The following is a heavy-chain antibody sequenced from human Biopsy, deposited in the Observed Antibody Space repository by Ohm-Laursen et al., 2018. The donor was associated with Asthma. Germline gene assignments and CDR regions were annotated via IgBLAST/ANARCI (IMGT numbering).Heavy chain of an antibody. V-gene: IGHV4-31*03. CDR3: VRAARNEQWLAPFDY. Sequence: SQTLSLTCTVSYGSITSGGYYWTWIRQHPGKGLEWIGFIYYSGSTYYNPSLKSRVSISIDTSKNQFSLKLSSVTAADTAVYYCVRAARNEQWLAPFDYWGQGKPVTVSS. J-gene: IGHJ4*02. CDR2: IYYSGST. CDR1: YGSITSGGYY. D-gene: IGHD6-19*01.